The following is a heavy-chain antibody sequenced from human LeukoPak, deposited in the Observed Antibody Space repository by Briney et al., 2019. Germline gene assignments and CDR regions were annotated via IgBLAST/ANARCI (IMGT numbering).Heavy chain of an antibody. Sequence: SETLSLTCTVSGGSISSGSYYWSWIRQPAGKGLEWIGRIYTSGSTNYNPSLKSRVTISVDTSKNQFSLKLGSVTAADTAVYYCAREGGGHYYGSGSYRGYYMDVWGKGTTVTVSS. CDR2: IYTSGST. CDR3: AREGGGHYYGSGSYRGYYMDV. V-gene: IGHV4-61*02. D-gene: IGHD3-10*01. CDR1: GGSISSGSYY. J-gene: IGHJ6*03.